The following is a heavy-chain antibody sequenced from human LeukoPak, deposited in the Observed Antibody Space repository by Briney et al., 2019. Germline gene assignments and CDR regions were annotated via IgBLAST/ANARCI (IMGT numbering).Heavy chain of an antibody. J-gene: IGHJ5*01. V-gene: IGHV3-23*01. Sequence: SGGSLRLSCAASGFTFSNYAMSWVRQAPGKGLEWVSGLSVSGGSTYYADSVKGRFTISRDNSKNTLYMQMNSLRVEDTAVYYCANPGGDHLGTNYSDPWGQGTLVTVSS. CDR1: GFTFSNYA. CDR3: ANPGGDHLGTNYSDP. CDR2: LSVSGGST. D-gene: IGHD3-16*01.